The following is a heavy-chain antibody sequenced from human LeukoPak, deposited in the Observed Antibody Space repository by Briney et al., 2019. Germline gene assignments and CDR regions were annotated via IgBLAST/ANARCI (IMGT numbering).Heavy chain of an antibody. CDR3: ARVTKYDAFDI. J-gene: IGHJ3*02. Sequence: GGSLRLSCAASGFTFSSYDMHWVRQATGKGLEWVSAIGTAGDTYYPGSVKGRFTISRENAKNSLYLQMNSLRAGDTAVYYCARVTKYDAFDIWGQGTMVTVSS. V-gene: IGHV3-13*01. D-gene: IGHD4-11*01. CDR2: IGTAGDT. CDR1: GFTFSSYD.